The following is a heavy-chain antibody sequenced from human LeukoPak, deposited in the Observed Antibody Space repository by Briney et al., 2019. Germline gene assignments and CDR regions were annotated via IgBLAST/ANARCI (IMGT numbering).Heavy chain of an antibody. CDR1: GGSISSYY. J-gene: IGHJ5*02. V-gene: IGHV4-4*07. D-gene: IGHD5-12*01. CDR2: IYTSGST. CDR3: ARDLLRGYSGYDYGWFDP. Sequence: PSETLSLTCTASGGSISSYYWSWIRQPAGKGLEWIGRIYTSGSTNYNPSLRSRVTISVDKSKNQFYLKLSSVTAADTAVYYCARDLLRGYSGYDYGWFDPWGQGTLVTVSS.